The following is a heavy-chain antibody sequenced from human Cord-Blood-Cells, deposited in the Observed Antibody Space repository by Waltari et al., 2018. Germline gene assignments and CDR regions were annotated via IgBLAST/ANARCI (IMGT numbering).Heavy chain of an antibody. Sequence: QVQLVQSGAEVKKPGASVKVSCKASGYTFTGYYMHWVRQAHGQGLEWMGWINPNSGGTNYAQKFQGWVTMTRDTSISTAYMELSRLRSDDTAVYYCARSTDSGITIFGVVTYYFDYWGQGTLVTVSS. D-gene: IGHD3-3*01. J-gene: IGHJ4*02. V-gene: IGHV1-2*04. CDR3: ARSTDSGITIFGVVTYYFDY. CDR1: GYTFTGYY. CDR2: INPNSGGT.